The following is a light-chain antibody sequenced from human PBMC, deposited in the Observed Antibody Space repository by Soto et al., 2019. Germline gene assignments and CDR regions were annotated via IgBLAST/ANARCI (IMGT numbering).Light chain of an antibody. CDR2: GAS. V-gene: IGKV3-20*01. CDR3: QQYGYSSWT. CDR1: QSVFNNH. Sequence: EIVLTQSPGTLSLSPGERATLSCRASQSVFNNHIGWYQQKPGQAPRRLIFGASFRATGIPDRFSGSGSGTDFTLTISRLEPEDFAVYYCQQYGYSSWTFGQGTKVDI. J-gene: IGKJ1*01.